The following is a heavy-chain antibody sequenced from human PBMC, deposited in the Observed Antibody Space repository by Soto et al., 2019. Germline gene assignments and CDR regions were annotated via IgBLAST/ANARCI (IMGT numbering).Heavy chain of an antibody. Sequence: PXGSLRLSCAASGFSVTSNYMTWVRQAPGKGLDCASVIYAGGNTYYPDSVKGRFTISSDNSKNTLFLQMNNLRAEDTAVYYCARVTTFYDILTSSYALNYFDYWGQGTRVTVSS. CDR3: ARVTTFYDILTSSYALNYFDY. D-gene: IGHD3-9*01. CDR2: IYAGGNT. CDR1: GFSVTSNY. V-gene: IGHV3-53*01. J-gene: IGHJ4*02.